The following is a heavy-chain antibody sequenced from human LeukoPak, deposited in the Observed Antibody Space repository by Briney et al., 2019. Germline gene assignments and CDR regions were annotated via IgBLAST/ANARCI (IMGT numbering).Heavy chain of an antibody. CDR3: AKEVLLSYGDYTYVDY. D-gene: IGHD4-17*01. CDR1: GFTFSSYS. CDR2: VSGSDGST. V-gene: IGHV3-23*01. Sequence: GGSLRLSCAASGFTFSSYSMNWVRQAPGKGLEWVSTVSGSDGSTYYADSVKGRFTISRDNSKNTLYLQMNSLRAEDTAVYYCAKEVLLSYGDYTYVDYWGQGTLVTVSS. J-gene: IGHJ4*02.